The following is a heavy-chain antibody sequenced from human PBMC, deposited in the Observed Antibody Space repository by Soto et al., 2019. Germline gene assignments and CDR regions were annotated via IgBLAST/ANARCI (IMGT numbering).Heavy chain of an antibody. D-gene: IGHD5-12*01. CDR2: ISGSGGST. V-gene: IGHV3-23*01. J-gene: IGHJ4*02. CDR1: GFTFSSYA. Sequence: EVQLLESGGGLVQPGGSLRLSCAASGFTFSSYAMSWVRQAPGKGLEWVSAISGSGGSTYYADSVKGRFTISRDNSKNTLYLQMNSPRAEDTAVYHCARWGGSWLRFDLDYWGQGTLVTVSS. CDR3: ARWGGSWLRFDLDY.